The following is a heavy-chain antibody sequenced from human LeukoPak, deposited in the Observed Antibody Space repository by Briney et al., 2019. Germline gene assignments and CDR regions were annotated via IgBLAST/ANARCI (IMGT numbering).Heavy chain of an antibody. CDR2: IHHSGST. Sequence: SETLSLTCTVSGDSISSGHYWDWIRQPPGRGLEWILSIHHSGSTWYNPSLKSRVTISLDTSQTQISLRVTSVTAADTAVYYCARGTDYYDSSGWLDPWGQGTLVTVSS. CDR1: GDSISSGHY. D-gene: IGHD3-22*01. J-gene: IGHJ5*02. CDR3: ARGTDYYDSSGWLDP. V-gene: IGHV4-38-2*02.